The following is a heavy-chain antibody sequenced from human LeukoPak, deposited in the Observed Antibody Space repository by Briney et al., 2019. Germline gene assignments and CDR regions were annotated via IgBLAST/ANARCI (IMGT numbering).Heavy chain of an antibody. CDR2: ISGSGGGT. CDR3: AKSGGSSGWLY. CDR1: GFTFSSSA. D-gene: IGHD6-19*01. J-gene: IGHJ4*02. Sequence: GGSLRLSCAASGFTFSSSAMSWVRQAPGKGLEWLSGISGSGGGTYYADSVRGRFTISRDDSKNTLYLQMHSLRAEDTAVYYCAKSGGSSGWLYWGQGTLVTVSS. V-gene: IGHV3-23*01.